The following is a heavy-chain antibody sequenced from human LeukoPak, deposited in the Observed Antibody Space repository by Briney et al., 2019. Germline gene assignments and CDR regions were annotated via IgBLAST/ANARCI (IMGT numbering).Heavy chain of an antibody. V-gene: IGHV1-69*05. CDR2: IIPIFGTA. Sequence: SVKVSCKASGGTFSSYAIGWVRQAPGQGLEWMGGIIPIFGTANYAQKFQGRVTITTDESTSTAYMELSSLRSEDTAVYYCARGFVLRFLEWSHPPDYYYMDVWGKGTTVTVSS. CDR1: GGTFSSYA. D-gene: IGHD3-3*01. J-gene: IGHJ6*03. CDR3: ARGFVLRFLEWSHPPDYYYMDV.